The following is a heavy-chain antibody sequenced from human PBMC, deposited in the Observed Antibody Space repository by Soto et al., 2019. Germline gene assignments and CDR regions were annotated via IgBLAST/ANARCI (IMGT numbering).Heavy chain of an antibody. CDR1: GFTLSTYW. CDR3: ARSWFPYYFDY. J-gene: IGHJ4*02. CDR2: INNDGSAT. D-gene: IGHD3-10*01. V-gene: IGHV3-74*01. Sequence: EVQLVESGGGLVQPGGSLRLSCAASGFTLSTYWTHWVRQAPGQGLVWVSHINNDGSATSYADSVKGRFTISRDDAKNTLYLQMNSLSVEDTAGYYCARSWFPYYFDYWGQGTLVTVSS.